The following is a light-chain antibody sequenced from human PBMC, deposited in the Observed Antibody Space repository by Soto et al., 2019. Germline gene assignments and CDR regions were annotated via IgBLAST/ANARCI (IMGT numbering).Light chain of an antibody. CDR1: QGISNY. Sequence: DIQMTQSPSSLSASVGDRVTMTCRASQGISNYLAWYQQKPGKVPKLVIYAASTLQSGVPSRFSGSRSGTDFTLTISSLQPEDVATYYCQKYNSAPWTFGKGTKVEIK. CDR2: AAS. J-gene: IGKJ1*01. CDR3: QKYNSAPWT. V-gene: IGKV1-27*01.